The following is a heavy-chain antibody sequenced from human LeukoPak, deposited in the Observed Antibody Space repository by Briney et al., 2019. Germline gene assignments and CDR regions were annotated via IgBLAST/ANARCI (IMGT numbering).Heavy chain of an antibody. J-gene: IGHJ4*02. Sequence: PGGSLRLSCAASGFTFSDYYMNWIRQAPGKGLEWVSYISGSGDTLYYADSVKGRFTISRDNAKNSVYLQMNSLRDEDTAVYYCARDVPERGRGQGTLVTVSS. D-gene: IGHD1-14*01. CDR1: GFTFSDYY. CDR3: ARDVPERG. CDR2: ISGSGDTL. V-gene: IGHV3-11*01.